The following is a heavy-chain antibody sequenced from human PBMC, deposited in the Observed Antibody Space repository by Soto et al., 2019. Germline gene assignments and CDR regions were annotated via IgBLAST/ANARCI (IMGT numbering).Heavy chain of an antibody. V-gene: IGHV3-53*01. CDR3: ARDSEGYYDSSGYYSTGGFDY. Sequence: PGGSLRLSCAASGFTVSSNYMSWVRQAPGKGLEWVSVIYSGGSTYYADSVKGRFTISRDNSKNTLYLQMNSLRAEDTAVYYCARDSEGYYDSSGYYSTGGFDYSGQGTLVTVSS. D-gene: IGHD3-22*01. CDR1: GFTVSSNY. CDR2: IYSGGST. J-gene: IGHJ4*02.